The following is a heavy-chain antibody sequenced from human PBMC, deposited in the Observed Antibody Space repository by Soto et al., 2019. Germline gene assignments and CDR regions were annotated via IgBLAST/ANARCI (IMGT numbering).Heavy chain of an antibody. CDR2: ISSSSSYI. D-gene: IGHD3-22*01. CDR1: GFTFSSYS. J-gene: IGHJ4*02. V-gene: IGHV3-21*01. CDR3: ARATKSSGYYLFPDY. Sequence: KPGGSLRLSCAASGFTFSSYSMNWVRQAPGKGLEWVSSISSSSSYIYYADSVKGRFTISRDNAKNSLYLQMNSLRAEDTAVYYCARATKSSGYYLFPDYWGQGTLVTVSS.